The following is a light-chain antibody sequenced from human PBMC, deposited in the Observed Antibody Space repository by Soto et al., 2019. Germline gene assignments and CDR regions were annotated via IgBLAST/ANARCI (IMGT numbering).Light chain of an antibody. V-gene: IGLV2-14*01. CDR2: DVS. Sequence: QPALANPASVTGSPGQSITISYTRTSSDVGGYNYVSWYQQHPGKAPKLMIYDVSNRPSGVSNRFSGSKSGNTASLTISGLQAEDEADYYCSSYTSSSPSFGTGTKVTVV. J-gene: IGLJ1*01. CDR3: SSYTSSSPS. CDR1: SSDVGGYNY.